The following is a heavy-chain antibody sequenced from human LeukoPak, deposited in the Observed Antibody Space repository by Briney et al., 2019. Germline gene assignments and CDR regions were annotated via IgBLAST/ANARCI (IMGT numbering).Heavy chain of an antibody. CDR1: GGSISSSSYY. J-gene: IGHJ4*02. D-gene: IGHD3-10*01. V-gene: IGHV4-39*01. Sequence: SETLSLTCTVSGGSISSSSYYWGWIRQPPGKGLEWIGSIYYSGSTYYNPSLKSRVTISVDTSKNQFSLKLSSVTAADTAVYYCARHSITMVRGVIFDYWGQGTLVTVSS. CDR2: IYYSGST. CDR3: ARHSITMVRGVIFDY.